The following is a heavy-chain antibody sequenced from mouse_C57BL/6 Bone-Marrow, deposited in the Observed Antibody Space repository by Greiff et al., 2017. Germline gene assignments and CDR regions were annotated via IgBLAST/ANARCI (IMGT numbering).Heavy chain of an antibody. CDR2: IYPRSGNT. CDR1: GYTFTSYG. Sequence: QVQLQQSGAELARPGASVKLSCKASGYTFTSYGISWVKQRTGQGLEWIGEIYPRSGNTYYNEKFKGKATLTADKSSSTAYMELRSLTSEDSAVYFCARGGFAYSKPFAYWGQGTLVTVSA. J-gene: IGHJ3*01. D-gene: IGHD2-5*01. V-gene: IGHV1-81*01. CDR3: ARGGFAYSKPFAY.